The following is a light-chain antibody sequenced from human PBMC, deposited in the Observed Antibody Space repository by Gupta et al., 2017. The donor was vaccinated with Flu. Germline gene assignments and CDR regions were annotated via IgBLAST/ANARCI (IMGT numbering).Light chain of an antibody. CDR1: LSRLQITGHNY. Sequence: VTPGEPASIFCRSSLSRLQITGHNYMDWYVQKPGRSPQLLIYLGSTRGAAVLDTISGSRSGGDFTLIINRMVAADVGVYFFCQALPARLSCGGGTKVEIK. CDR3: CQALPARLS. V-gene: IGKV2-28*01. CDR2: LGS. J-gene: IGKJ4*01.